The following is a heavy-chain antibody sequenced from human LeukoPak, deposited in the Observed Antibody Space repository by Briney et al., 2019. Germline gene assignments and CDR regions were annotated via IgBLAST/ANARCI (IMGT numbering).Heavy chain of an antibody. J-gene: IGHJ4*02. CDR3: AKGYIAVADFRFDY. V-gene: IGHV3-30*18. D-gene: IGHD6-19*01. CDR2: ISYDGSDK. CDR1: GFTFSSYG. Sequence: GGSLRLSCAASGFTFSSYGMHWVRQAPGKGLEWVAVISYDGSDKYYADSVKGRFTISRDNSKNTLYLQMNSLRAEDTAVYYCAKGYIAVADFRFDYWGQGTPVTVSS.